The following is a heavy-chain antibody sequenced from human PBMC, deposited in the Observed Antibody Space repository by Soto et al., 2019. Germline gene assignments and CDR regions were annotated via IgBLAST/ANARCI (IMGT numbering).Heavy chain of an antibody. V-gene: IGHV4-39*01. CDR2: IYYSGST. J-gene: IGHJ4*02. CDR1: GGSISSSSYY. CDR3: ASYYGYNTDFDY. D-gene: IGHD3-22*01. Sequence: SETLSLTCTVSGGSISSSSYYWGWIRQPPGKGLEWIGSIYYSGSTYYNPSLKSRVTISVDTSKNQFSLKLSSVTAADTAVYYCASYYGYNTDFDYWGQGTLVTVSS.